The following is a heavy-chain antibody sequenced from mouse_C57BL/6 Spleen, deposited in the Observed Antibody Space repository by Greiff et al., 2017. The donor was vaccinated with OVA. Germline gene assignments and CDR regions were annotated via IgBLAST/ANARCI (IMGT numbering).Heavy chain of an antibody. CDR3: TTSYYYGSSPVYFDY. J-gene: IGHJ2*01. CDR1: GFNIKDYY. D-gene: IGHD1-1*01. CDR2: IDPEDGDT. Sequence: VQLKESGAELVRPGASVKLSCTASGFNIKDYYMHWVKQRPEQGLEWIGRIDPEDGDTEYAPKFQGKATMTADTSSNTAYLQLSSLTSEDTAVYYCTTSYYYGSSPVYFDYWGQGTTLTVSS. V-gene: IGHV14-1*01.